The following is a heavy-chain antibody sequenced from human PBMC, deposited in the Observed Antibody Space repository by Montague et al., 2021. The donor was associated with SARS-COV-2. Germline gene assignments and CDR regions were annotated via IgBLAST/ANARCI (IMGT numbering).Heavy chain of an antibody. J-gene: IGHJ5*02. D-gene: IGHD1-1*01. Sequence: SETLSLTCTVSGGSVRDNYWNWICHRHGTGLGLIGIMIYYGNGKDYPYPESRVSLSVATPANQILLSLRSVTVSDTATYFCARNCVSAAGTFFRTYFDPWAQGPRVTVSP. CDR2: MIYYGNG. CDR3: ARNCVSAAGTFFRTYFDP. V-gene: IGHV4-59*02. CDR1: GGSVRDNY.